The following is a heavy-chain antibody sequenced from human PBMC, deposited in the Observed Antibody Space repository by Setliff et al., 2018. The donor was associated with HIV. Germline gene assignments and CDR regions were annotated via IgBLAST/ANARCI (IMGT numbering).Heavy chain of an antibody. V-gene: IGHV4-59*01. CDR3: AREIYGGNSRPFDY. D-gene: IGHD4-17*01. J-gene: IGHJ4*02. Sequence: PSETLSLTCTVSGDSISDYYWSWIRQPPGKGLEWIGYIYYSGSTNYNPSLKSRVIISVDTSKNQFSLKLSSVTAADTAVYYCAREIYGGNSRPFDYWGQGTLVTAPQ. CDR2: IYYSGST. CDR1: GDSISDYY.